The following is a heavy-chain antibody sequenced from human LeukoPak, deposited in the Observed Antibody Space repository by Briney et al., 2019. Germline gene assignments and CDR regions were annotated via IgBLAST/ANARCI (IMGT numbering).Heavy chain of an antibody. V-gene: IGHV3-23*01. D-gene: IGHD3-22*01. CDR2: FSGSGGDT. CDR3: ARGDYYDSSGYYYD. CDR1: GFTFSSYA. Sequence: GGSLRLSCAASGFTFSSYAMSWVRQAPGKGLEWVSAFSGSGGDTYYADSVKGRFTISRDNSKNTLYLQMNSLRAEDTAVYYCARGDYYDSSGYYYDWGQGTLVTVSS. J-gene: IGHJ4*02.